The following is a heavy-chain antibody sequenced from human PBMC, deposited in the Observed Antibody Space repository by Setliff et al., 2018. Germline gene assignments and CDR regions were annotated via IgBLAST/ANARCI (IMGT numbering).Heavy chain of an antibody. V-gene: IGHV4-34*01. D-gene: IGHD4-17*01. J-gene: IGHJ2*01. CDR1: GGSFSDYW. Sequence: NPSETLSLTCAVYGGSFSDYWWSWIRQLPGRGLEWIAEIHHSGSTNFHPSLKSRVAISVDPSKNQFYLNLRSVTAADTAVYFCARGTKTMVINYWYFDVWGRGTPVTVSS. CDR2: IHHSGST. CDR3: ARGTKTMVINYWYFDV.